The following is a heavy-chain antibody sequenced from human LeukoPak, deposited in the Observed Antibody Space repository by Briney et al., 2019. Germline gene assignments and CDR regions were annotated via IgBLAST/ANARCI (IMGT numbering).Heavy chain of an antibody. J-gene: IGHJ4*02. D-gene: IGHD1-26*01. CDR3: ARAKYSGSYSSYGY. CDR2: INPSGGST. V-gene: IGHV1-46*01. CDR1: GGTFSSYA. Sequence: ASVKVSCKASGGTFSSYAISWVRQAPGQGLEWMGIINPSGGSTSDAQKFQGRVNMTRDMSTSTVYMELSSLRSEDTAVYYCARAKYSGSYSSYGYWGQGTLVTVSS.